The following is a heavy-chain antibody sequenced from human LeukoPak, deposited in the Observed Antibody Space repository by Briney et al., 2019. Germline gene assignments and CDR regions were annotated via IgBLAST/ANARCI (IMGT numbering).Heavy chain of an antibody. Sequence: SQTLPLTCAISGDSVSSNSVAWNWVRQSPSRGLEWLGRTYYRSKWYNDYAVSVRSRITINPDTSKNQFSLQLNSVTPEDTAVYYCTRASRKAAAGTESIRFFDYWGQGILVTVSS. V-gene: IGHV6-1*01. J-gene: IGHJ4*02. CDR2: TYYRSKWYN. D-gene: IGHD6-13*01. CDR1: GDSVSSNSVA. CDR3: TRASRKAAAGTESIRFFDY.